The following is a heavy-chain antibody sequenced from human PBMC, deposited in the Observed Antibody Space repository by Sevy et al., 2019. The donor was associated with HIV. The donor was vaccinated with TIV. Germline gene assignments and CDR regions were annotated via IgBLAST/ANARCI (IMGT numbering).Heavy chain of an antibody. CDR2: ISSDGVST. CDR3: VKDPDYNFWRGDYGMDV. J-gene: IGHJ6*02. Sequence: GESLKISCSGSGFSFSNSAMNWVRQTPGKGLKYVSAISSDGVSTYYTDSVRGRFTISRDNSKNTLYLQMSSLRVEDTAMYYCVKDPDYNFWRGDYGMDVWGQGTTVTVSS. V-gene: IGHV3-64D*06. CDR1: GFSFSNSA. D-gene: IGHD3-3*01.